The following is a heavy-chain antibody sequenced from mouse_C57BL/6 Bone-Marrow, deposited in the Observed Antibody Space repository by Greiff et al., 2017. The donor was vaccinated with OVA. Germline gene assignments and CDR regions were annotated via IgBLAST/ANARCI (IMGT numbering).Heavy chain of an antibody. Sequence: EVKLQESGPGLVKPSQSLSLTCSVPGYSITSGYYWNWIRQFPGNKLEWMGYISYDGSNNYNPSLKNRISITRDTSKNQFFLKLNSVTTEDTATYYCARGDYGLFYYAMDYWGQGTSVTVSS. CDR3: ARGDYGLFYYAMDY. CDR1: GYSITSGYY. V-gene: IGHV3-6*01. J-gene: IGHJ4*01. CDR2: ISYDGSN. D-gene: IGHD2-4*01.